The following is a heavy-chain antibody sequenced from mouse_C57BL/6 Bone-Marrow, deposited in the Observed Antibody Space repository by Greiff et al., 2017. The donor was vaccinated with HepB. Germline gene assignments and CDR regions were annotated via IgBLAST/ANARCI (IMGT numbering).Heavy chain of an antibody. CDR2: IDPSDSYT. Sequence: QVQLQQPGAELVMPGASVKLSCKASGYTFTSYWMHWVKQRPGQGLEWIGEIDPSDSYTNYNQKFKGKSTLTVDKSSSTAYMQLSSLTSEDSAVYYWAREGAYYSNWDAMDYWGQGTSVTVSA. D-gene: IGHD2-5*01. J-gene: IGHJ4*01. CDR1: GYTFTSYW. CDR3: AREGAYYSNWDAMDY. V-gene: IGHV1-69*01.